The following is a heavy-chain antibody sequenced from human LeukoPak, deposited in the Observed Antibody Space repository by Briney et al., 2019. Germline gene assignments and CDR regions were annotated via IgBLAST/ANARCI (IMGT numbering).Heavy chain of an antibody. CDR2: INSDGSST. CDR1: GFTFSSYW. CDR3: ARGWPSEYSSSSGVDDY. D-gene: IGHD6-6*01. J-gene: IGHJ4*02. Sequence: GGSLRLSCAASGFTFSSYWMHWVRQAPGKGLVGVSRINSDGSSTSYADSVKGRFTISRDNAKNTLYLQMNSLRAEDTAVYYCARGWPSEYSSSSGVDDYWGQGTLVTVSS. V-gene: IGHV3-74*01.